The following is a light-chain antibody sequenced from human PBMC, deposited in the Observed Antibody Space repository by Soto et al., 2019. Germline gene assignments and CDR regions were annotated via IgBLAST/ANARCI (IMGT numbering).Light chain of an antibody. CDR2: DVS. CDR3: SSHTSSSSTPVV. Sequence: QSALTQPASVSGSPGQSIAISCTGTSSNVGGYNSVSWYQQHPGKAPKLMIYDVSNRPSGVSDRFSGSKSGNTASLTISGLQAEDEADYYCSSHTSSSSTPVVFGGGTKLTVL. J-gene: IGLJ2*01. CDR1: SSNVGGYNS. V-gene: IGLV2-14*01.